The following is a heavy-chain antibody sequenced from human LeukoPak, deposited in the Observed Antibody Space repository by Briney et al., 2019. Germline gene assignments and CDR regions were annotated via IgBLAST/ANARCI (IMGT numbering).Heavy chain of an antibody. Sequence: AGSLRLSCAASGFTFSSYAMSWVRQAPGKGLEWVSAISGSGGSTYYADSVKGRFTISRDNSKNTLYLQMNSLRAEDTAVYYCAKGTLKAAGYIDYFDYWGQGTLVTVSS. J-gene: IGHJ4*02. CDR1: GFTFSSYA. CDR2: ISGSGGST. V-gene: IGHV3-23*01. CDR3: AKGTLKAAGYIDYFDY. D-gene: IGHD3-16*02.